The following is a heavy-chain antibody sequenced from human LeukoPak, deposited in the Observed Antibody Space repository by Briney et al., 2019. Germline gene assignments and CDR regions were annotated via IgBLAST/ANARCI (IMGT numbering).Heavy chain of an antibody. CDR2: IIPTFGTA. J-gene: IGHJ6*03. Sequence: RASVKVSCKASGGTFSSYAISWARQAPGQGLEWMGRIIPTFGTANYAQKFQGRVTITTDESTSTAYMELSSLRSEDTAVYYCAGKNCSGGSCYSGAFRARSGYYMDVWGKGTTVTVSS. CDR3: AGKNCSGGSCYSGAFRARSGYYMDV. V-gene: IGHV1-69*05. D-gene: IGHD2-15*01. CDR1: GGTFSSYA.